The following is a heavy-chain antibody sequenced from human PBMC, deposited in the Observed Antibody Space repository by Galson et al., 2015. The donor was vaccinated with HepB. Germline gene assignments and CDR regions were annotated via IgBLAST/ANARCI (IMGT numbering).Heavy chain of an antibody. V-gene: IGHV3-23*01. D-gene: IGHD5-24*01. Sequence: SLRLSCAASGFTFSSYAMSWVRQAPGKGLEWVSAISGSGGSTYYADSVKGRFTISRDNSKNTLYLQINSLRAEDTAVYYCAKDASIGWLQSWDFDYWGQGTLVTVSS. CDR1: GFTFSSYA. J-gene: IGHJ4*02. CDR2: ISGSGGST. CDR3: AKDASIGWLQSWDFDY.